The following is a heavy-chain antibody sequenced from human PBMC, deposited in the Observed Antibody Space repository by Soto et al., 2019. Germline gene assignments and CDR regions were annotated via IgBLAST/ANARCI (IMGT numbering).Heavy chain of an antibody. V-gene: IGHV4-59*08. Sequence: SETLSVTCTVLGGSISGYYGTWIRQPPGKGLEWIGYIYYSGSTNYNPSLKSRVTISVDTSKNQFSLSLGSVTAADTAVYYCARHLGLILAAPNFDYWGQGTLVTVSS. J-gene: IGHJ4*02. CDR3: ARHLGLILAAPNFDY. D-gene: IGHD3-16*01. CDR1: GGSISGYY. CDR2: IYYSGST.